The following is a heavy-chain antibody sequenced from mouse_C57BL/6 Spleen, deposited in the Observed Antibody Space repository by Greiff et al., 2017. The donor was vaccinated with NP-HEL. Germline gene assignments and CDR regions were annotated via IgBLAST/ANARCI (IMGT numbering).Heavy chain of an antibody. D-gene: IGHD1-1*01. Sequence: QVQLQQPGTELVKPGASGYTFTSYWMHWVKQRPGQGLEWIGNINPSNGGTNYNEKFKSKATLTVDKSSSTAYMQLSSLTSEDSAVYYCARSLLIITVVAHYAMDYWGQGTSVTVSS. V-gene: IGHV1-53*01. CDR1: GYTFTSYW. CDR3: ARSLLIITVVAHYAMDY. J-gene: IGHJ4*01. CDR2: INPSNGGT.